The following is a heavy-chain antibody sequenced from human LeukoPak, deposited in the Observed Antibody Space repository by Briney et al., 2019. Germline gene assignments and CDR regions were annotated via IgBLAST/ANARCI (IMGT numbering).Heavy chain of an antibody. CDR1: GFTFSSYA. CDR3: ARDDFFPTSFGGAFDI. J-gene: IGHJ3*02. Sequence: GGSLRLSCAASGFTFSSYAMSWVRQAPGKGLEWVSAISGSGGSTYYADSVKGRFTISRDNSKNTLYLQMNSLRAEDTAVYYCARDDFFPTSFGGAFDIWGQGTMVTVSS. D-gene: IGHD2-2*01. CDR2: ISGSGGST. V-gene: IGHV3-23*01.